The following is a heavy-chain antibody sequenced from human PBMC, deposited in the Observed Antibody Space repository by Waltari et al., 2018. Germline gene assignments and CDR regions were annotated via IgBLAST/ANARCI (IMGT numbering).Heavy chain of an antibody. D-gene: IGHD6-13*01. V-gene: IGHV3-21*01. Sequence: DVQLVESGGGLVKPGGSMRRSCAASGFTFSGHTMNWVRQAPGKGLEWVASISRSSSYIYYTDSVKGRFTISRDNAKNSLYLEMNSLRAEDTAVYYCARDQGFTSTWHVVSLDYWGQGTLVTVSS. CDR2: ISRSSSYI. CDR3: ARDQGFTSTWHVVSLDY. CDR1: GFTFSGHT. J-gene: IGHJ4*02.